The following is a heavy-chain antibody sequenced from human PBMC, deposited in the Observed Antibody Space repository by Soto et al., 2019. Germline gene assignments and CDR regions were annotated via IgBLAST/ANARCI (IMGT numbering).Heavy chain of an antibody. D-gene: IGHD6-13*01. V-gene: IGHV1-18*01. CDR2: ISAYNGDT. Sequence: QVKLVQSGAEVKKPGASVKVSCKASGYTFTSYGISWVRQATGQGLEWMGWISAYNGDTNYAQNLQGSVTMTTDTSARTAYMELRSLKSDDTAVYYCARVSPSSRAAVPWGQGTLVTVS. J-gene: IGHJ4*02. CDR1: GYTFTSYG. CDR3: ARVSPSSRAAVP.